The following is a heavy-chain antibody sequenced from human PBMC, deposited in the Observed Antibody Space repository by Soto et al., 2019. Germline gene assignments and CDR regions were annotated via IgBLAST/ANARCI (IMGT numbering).Heavy chain of an antibody. CDR3: ARATGNYSSSWYVMLAGYYYYMDV. V-gene: IGHV3-7*01. CDR2: IKQDGSEK. Sequence: PGGSLRLSCAASGFTFSSYWMSWVRQAPGKGLEWVANIKQDGSEKYYVDSVKGRFTISRDNAKNSLYLQMNSLRAEDTAVYYCARATGNYSSSWYVMLAGYYYYMDVWGKGTTVTVSS. D-gene: IGHD6-13*01. J-gene: IGHJ6*03. CDR1: GFTFSSYW.